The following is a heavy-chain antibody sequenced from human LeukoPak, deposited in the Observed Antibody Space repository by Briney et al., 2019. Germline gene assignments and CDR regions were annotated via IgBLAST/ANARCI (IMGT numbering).Heavy chain of an antibody. D-gene: IGHD3-3*01. CDR1: GFTFSSYW. V-gene: IGHV3-74*01. J-gene: IGHJ4*02. CDR2: INSDGSST. CDR3: ARATSGYYPFDY. Sequence: GGSLRLSCAASGFTFSSYWMHWVRHAPGKGLVWVSRINSDGSSTSYADSVKGRFTISRDNSKNTLSVQMNSLRVEDTAVYYCARATSGYYPFDYWGQGTLVTVSS.